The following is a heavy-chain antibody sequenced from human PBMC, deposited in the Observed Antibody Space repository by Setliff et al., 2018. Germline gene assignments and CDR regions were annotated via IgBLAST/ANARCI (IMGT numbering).Heavy chain of an antibody. Sequence: GASVKVSCKASGYTFTSYAMNWVRQAPGQGLEWMGWINPNSGGTNYAQKFQGWVTMTRDTSISTAYMELSRLRSEDTAVYYCARGPSFWSGDYMDVWGKGTTVTVSS. V-gene: IGHV1-2*04. J-gene: IGHJ6*03. CDR1: GYTFTSYA. D-gene: IGHD3-3*01. CDR3: ARGPSFWSGDYMDV. CDR2: INPNSGGT.